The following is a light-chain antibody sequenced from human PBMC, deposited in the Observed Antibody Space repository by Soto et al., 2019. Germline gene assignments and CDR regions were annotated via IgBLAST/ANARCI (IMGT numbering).Light chain of an antibody. J-gene: IGKJ1*01. CDR2: KAS. V-gene: IGKV1-5*03. Sequence: DIQITQSPSTLSASVGDRVTITCRASENIDNWLAWYQQKPGKAPKIIIYKASHLESGVPSRFSGSGSGSEFALTISSVQPDDFATYYCQHLKTFGQGTKV. CDR1: ENIDNW. CDR3: QHLKT.